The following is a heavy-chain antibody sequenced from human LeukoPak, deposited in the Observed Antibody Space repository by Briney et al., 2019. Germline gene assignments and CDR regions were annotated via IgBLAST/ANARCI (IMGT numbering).Heavy chain of an antibody. CDR1: GGSISSYY. J-gene: IGHJ4*02. Sequence: SETLSLTCTVSGGSISSYYWGWIRQPPGKGLEWIGSIYHSGSTNYNPSLKSRVTISVDTSKNQFSLKLSSVTAADTAVYYCARDRGWSGYSYFDYWGQGTLVTVSS. V-gene: IGHV4-59*01. CDR2: IYHSGST. D-gene: IGHD3-3*01. CDR3: ARDRGWSGYSYFDY.